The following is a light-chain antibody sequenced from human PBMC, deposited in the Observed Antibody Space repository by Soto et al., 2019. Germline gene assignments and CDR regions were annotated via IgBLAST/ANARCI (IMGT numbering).Light chain of an antibody. CDR3: QQYGSSLIT. CDR2: GAS. CDR1: QSVSSN. J-gene: IGKJ5*01. Sequence: EIVMTQSPATLSVSPWERATLSCRASQSVSSNLAWYQQKPGQAPRLLIYGASTRATGIPARFSGSGSGTEFTLTISRLEPEDFAVYYCQQYGSSLITLGQGTRLEIK. V-gene: IGKV3-15*01.